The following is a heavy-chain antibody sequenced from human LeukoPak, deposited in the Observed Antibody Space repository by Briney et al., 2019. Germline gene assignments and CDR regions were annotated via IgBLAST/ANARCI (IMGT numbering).Heavy chain of an antibody. J-gene: IGHJ6*02. D-gene: IGHD6-19*01. V-gene: IGHV4-34*01. CDR1: YY. CDR2: INHSGST. CDR3: ARDGYSSGWGYYYYYGMDV. Sequence: YYXXXIRQPPGKGLEWVGEINHSGSTNYNPSLKSRVTISVDTSKNQFSLKLSSVTAADTAVYYCARDGYSSGWGYYYYYGMDVWGQGTTVTVS.